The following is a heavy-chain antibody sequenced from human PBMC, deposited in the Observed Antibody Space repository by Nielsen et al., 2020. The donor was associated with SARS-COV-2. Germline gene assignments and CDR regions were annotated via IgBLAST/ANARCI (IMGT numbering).Heavy chain of an antibody. D-gene: IGHD1-26*01. CDR2: ISGNGDTT. V-gene: IGHV3-23*01. Sequence: GESLKISCVVSGFTISTYAMSWVRQAPGKGLEWVSAISGNGDTTYYADSVKGRFIISRDNSKNTVYLEMNSLRADDTAVYYCANGPGSWDYWGQGTLVTVSS. CDR3: ANGPGSWDY. J-gene: IGHJ4*02. CDR1: GFTISTYA.